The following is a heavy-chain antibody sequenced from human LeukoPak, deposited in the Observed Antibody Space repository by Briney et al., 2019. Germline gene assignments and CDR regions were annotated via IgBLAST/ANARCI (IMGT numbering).Heavy chain of an antibody. Sequence: PSETLSLTCAVSGXSISSGGYSWSWIRQPPGKGLEWIGYIYHSGSTYYNPSLKSRVTISVDRSKNQFSLKLSSVTAADTAVYYCARESYYDILTGYQHWYFDLWGRGTLVTVSS. V-gene: IGHV4-30-2*01. CDR2: IYHSGST. CDR1: GXSISSGGYS. J-gene: IGHJ2*01. CDR3: ARESYYDILTGYQHWYFDL. D-gene: IGHD3-9*01.